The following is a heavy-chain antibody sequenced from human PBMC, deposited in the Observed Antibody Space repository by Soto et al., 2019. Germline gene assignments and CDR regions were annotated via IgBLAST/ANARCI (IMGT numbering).Heavy chain of an antibody. J-gene: IGHJ5*02. Sequence: PGGSLKNSCKGSGYTFTSYWISWVRQMPGKGLEWMGRIDPSDSYTNYSPSFQGHVTISADKSISTAYPQWSSLKASDTAMYYCARLQSREWFGSSNWFDPWGQGTMVTVSS. V-gene: IGHV5-10-1*01. CDR2: IDPSDSYT. CDR3: ARLQSREWFGSSNWFDP. D-gene: IGHD3-10*01. CDR1: GYTFTSYW.